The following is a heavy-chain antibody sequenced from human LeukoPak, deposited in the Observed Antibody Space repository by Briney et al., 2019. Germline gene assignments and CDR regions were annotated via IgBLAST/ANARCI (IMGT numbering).Heavy chain of an antibody. V-gene: IGHV3-21*01. CDR2: ISSSSSYI. D-gene: IGHD2-2*01. Sequence: GGSLRLSCAASGFTFSSYSMNWVRQAPGKGLEWVSSISSSSSYIYYADSVKGRLTISRDNAKNSLYLQMNSLRAEDTAVYYCARDGLGLVVVPAAVFDPWGQGTLVTVSS. J-gene: IGHJ5*02. CDR3: ARDGLGLVVVPAAVFDP. CDR1: GFTFSSYS.